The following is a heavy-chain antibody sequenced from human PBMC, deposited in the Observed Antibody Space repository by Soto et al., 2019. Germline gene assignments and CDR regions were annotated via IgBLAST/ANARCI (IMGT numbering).Heavy chain of an antibody. D-gene: IGHD1-26*01. CDR1: GFTFSSCG. J-gene: IGHJ3*02. CDR2: ISYDGSNK. CDR3: AKGGVGSTSNAFDI. V-gene: IGHV3-30*18. Sequence: GGSLRLSCAASGFTFSSCGMHWVRQAPGKGLEWVAVISYDGSNKYYADSVKGRFTISRDNSKNTLYLQMNSLRAEDTGVYYCAKGGVGSTSNAFDIWGQGTMVTVSS.